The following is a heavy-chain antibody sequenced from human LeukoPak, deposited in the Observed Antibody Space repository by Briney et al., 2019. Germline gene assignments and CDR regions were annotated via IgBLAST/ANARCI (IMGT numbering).Heavy chain of an antibody. D-gene: IGHD1-26*01. CDR1: GFTFSSYA. V-gene: IGHV3-30*04. J-gene: IGHJ6*03. CDR2: ISYDGSNK. Sequence: GGSLRLSCAASGFTFSSYAMHRVRQAPGKGLEWVAVISYDGSNKYYADSVKGRFTISRDISKNTLYLQMNSLRAEDTAIYYCARGEWELPYYYYMDVWGKGTTVTIPS. CDR3: ARGEWELPYYYYMDV.